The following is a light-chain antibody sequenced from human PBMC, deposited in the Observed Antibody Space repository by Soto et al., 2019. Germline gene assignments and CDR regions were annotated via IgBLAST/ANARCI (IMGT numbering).Light chain of an antibody. CDR2: EDN. Sequence: NFMLTQPHSVSESPGKTVTISCTGSSGSIASNSVQWYQQRPGSAPTTVIYEDNQRPSGVPDRFSGSIDSSSNSASLTISGLKTEDEAYYYCQSYDSSNHAVFGGGTQLTVL. CDR1: SGSIASNS. J-gene: IGLJ7*01. CDR3: QSYDSSNHAV. V-gene: IGLV6-57*02.